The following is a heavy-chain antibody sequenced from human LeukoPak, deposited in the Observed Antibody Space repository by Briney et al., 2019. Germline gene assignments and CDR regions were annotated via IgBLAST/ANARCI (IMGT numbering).Heavy chain of an antibody. CDR3: ASALLGSNWKIFYY. CDR1: GFTFDDYG. J-gene: IGHJ4*02. V-gene: IGHV3-30*03. D-gene: IGHD1-1*01. CDR2: TSHDGSNT. Sequence: PGGSLRLSCAASGFTFDDYGMSWVRQAPGKGLEWVTVTSHDGSNTYYADSVKGRFTISRDNAKNSLYLQMNSLRAEDTAGYYFASALLGSNWKIFYYWGQGTLVTVSS.